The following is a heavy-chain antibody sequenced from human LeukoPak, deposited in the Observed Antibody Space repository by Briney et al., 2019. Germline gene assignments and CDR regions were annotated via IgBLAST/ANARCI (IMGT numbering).Heavy chain of an antibody. CDR3: ARTLDDGTLGY. V-gene: IGHV4-39*07. CDR2: IYYSGRT. Sequence: SEALSLTCAVSGGSISSNSYYWGWIRQPPGKGLEWIGSIYYSGRTNYNPSLKSRVTISVDTSKNQFSLELSSVTAADTAVYYCARTLDDGTLGYWGQGTLVTVSS. CDR1: GGSISSNSYY. J-gene: IGHJ4*02. D-gene: IGHD1-1*01.